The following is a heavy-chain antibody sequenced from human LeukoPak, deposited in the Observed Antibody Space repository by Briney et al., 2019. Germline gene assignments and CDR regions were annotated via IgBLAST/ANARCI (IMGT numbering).Heavy chain of an antibody. CDR3: ARVYSLRQGAFYYYYYYMDV. J-gene: IGHJ6*03. D-gene: IGHD2-8*01. Sequence: PSETLSLTCTVSGGSISSYYWGWIRQPPGKGLEWIGSIYYSGSTYYNPSLKSRVTISVDTSKNQFSLKLSSVTAADTAVYYCARVYSLRQGAFYYYYYYMDVWGKGTTVTVSS. V-gene: IGHV4-39*07. CDR1: GGSISSYY. CDR2: IYYSGST.